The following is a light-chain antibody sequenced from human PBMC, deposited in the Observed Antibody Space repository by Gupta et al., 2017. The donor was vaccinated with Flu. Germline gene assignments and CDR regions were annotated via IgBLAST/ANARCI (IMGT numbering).Light chain of an antibody. Sequence: PGTLSLSPGERATLSCRASQSVSSSYLAWYQQKPGQAPRLLIYGASSRATGITDRFSGSGSGTDFTLTISRLEPEDFAVYYCQQYGSSFTFGQGTRLEIK. J-gene: IGKJ5*01. CDR3: QQYGSSFT. CDR2: GAS. V-gene: IGKV3-20*01. CDR1: QSVSSSY.